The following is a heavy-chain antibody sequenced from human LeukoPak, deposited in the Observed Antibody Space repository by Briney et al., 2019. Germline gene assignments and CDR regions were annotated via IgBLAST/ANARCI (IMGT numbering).Heavy chain of an antibody. J-gene: IGHJ4*02. Sequence: ASVKVSCKASGYTFTTYAMHWVRQAPGQRLEWMGWINAGNGNTKYSQKFQDRVTITRDTSASTAYMELRSLRSDDTAVYYCARDHPNRGEMVRGVIITDYWGQGTLVTVSS. CDR3: ARDHPNRGEMVRGVIITDY. V-gene: IGHV1-3*01. D-gene: IGHD3-10*01. CDR1: GYTFTTYA. CDR2: INAGNGNT.